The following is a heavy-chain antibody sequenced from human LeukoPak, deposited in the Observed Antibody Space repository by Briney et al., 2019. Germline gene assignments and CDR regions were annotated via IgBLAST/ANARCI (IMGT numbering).Heavy chain of an antibody. J-gene: IGHJ6*02. D-gene: IGHD1-14*01. CDR3: ARLGRYYYYYGMDV. Sequence: GGSLRLSCAASGFAVSSNYMSWVRQAPGKGLEWVSVIYSGGSTYYADSVKGRFTISRDNSKNTLYLQMNSLRAEDTAVYYCARLGRYYYYYGMDVWGQGTTVTVSS. V-gene: IGHV3-53*01. CDR2: IYSGGST. CDR1: GFAVSSNY.